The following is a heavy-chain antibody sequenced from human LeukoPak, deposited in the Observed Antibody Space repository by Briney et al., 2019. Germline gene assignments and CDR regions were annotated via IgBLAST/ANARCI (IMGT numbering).Heavy chain of an antibody. D-gene: IGHD3-10*01. CDR3: ARDGPLLWFGELFAFDY. CDR1: GYTFTDYY. V-gene: IGHV1-2*02. J-gene: IGHJ4*02. CDR2: INPNSGGT. Sequence: ASVKVSCKASGYTFTDYYMHWVRQAPGQGLEWMGWINPNSGGTNYAQKFQGRVTMTRDTSISTAYMELSRLRSDDTAVYYCARDGPLLWFGELFAFDYWGQGTLVTVSS.